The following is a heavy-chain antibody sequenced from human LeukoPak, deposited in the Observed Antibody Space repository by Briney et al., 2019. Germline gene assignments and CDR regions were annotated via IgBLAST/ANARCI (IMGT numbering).Heavy chain of an antibody. D-gene: IGHD5-12*01. Sequence: PGGSLRLSCAASGFTFSSYSMNWVRQAPGKGLEWVSSISSSSSYIYYADSVKGRFTISRDNAKNSLYLQMNSLRAEDTAVYYCARDGTGYSGYDTFFDYWGQGTLVTVSS. J-gene: IGHJ4*02. CDR2: ISSSSSYI. V-gene: IGHV3-21*01. CDR3: ARDGTGYSGYDTFFDY. CDR1: GFTFSSYS.